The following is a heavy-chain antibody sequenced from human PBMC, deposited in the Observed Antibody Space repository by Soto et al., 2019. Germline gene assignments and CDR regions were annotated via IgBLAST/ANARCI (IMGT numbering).Heavy chain of an antibody. Sequence: PSETLSLTCTVSGGSISSYYWSWIRQPPGKGLEWIGYIYYSGSTNYNPSLKSRVTISVDTSKNQFSLKLSSVTAADTAVYYCAGGPIVATSHIALLYYFDYWGQGTLVTVSS. CDR2: IYYSGST. V-gene: IGHV4-59*12. CDR1: GGSISSYY. CDR3: AGGPIVATSHIALLYYFDY. J-gene: IGHJ4*02. D-gene: IGHD5-12*01.